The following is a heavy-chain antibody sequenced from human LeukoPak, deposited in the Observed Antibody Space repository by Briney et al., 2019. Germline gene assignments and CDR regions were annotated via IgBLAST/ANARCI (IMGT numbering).Heavy chain of an antibody. CDR1: GYTFTDYY. CDR3: ASSSWYRTQYNWFDP. Sequence: WASVKVSCKASGYTFTDYYLHWVRQAPGQGLEWMGWINTNTGNPTYAQGFTGRFVFSLDTSVSTAYLQISSLKAEDTAVYYCASSSWYRTQYNWFDPWGQGTLVTVSS. V-gene: IGHV7-4-1*02. J-gene: IGHJ5*02. CDR2: INTNTGNP. D-gene: IGHD6-13*01.